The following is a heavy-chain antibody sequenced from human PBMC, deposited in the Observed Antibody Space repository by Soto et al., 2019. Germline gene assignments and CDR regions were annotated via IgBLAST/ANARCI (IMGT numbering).Heavy chain of an antibody. CDR2: ISGSGGST. V-gene: IGHV3-23*01. CDR3: AKLGPFYYYYYMDV. Sequence: EVQLLESGGGLVQPGGSLRLSCAASGFTFSSYAMSWVRQAPGKGLEWVSAISGSGGSTYYADSVKGRFTISRDNSKNTLYLQMNSMRTEDTAVYYCAKLGPFYYYYYMDVWGKGTTVTVSS. D-gene: IGHD3-16*01. J-gene: IGHJ6*03. CDR1: GFTFSSYA.